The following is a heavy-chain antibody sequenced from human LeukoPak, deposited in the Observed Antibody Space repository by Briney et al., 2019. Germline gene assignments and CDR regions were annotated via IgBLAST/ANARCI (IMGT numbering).Heavy chain of an antibody. Sequence: GSSVKVSCKASGGTFSSYAISWVRQAPGQGLEWMGGIIPIFGTANYAQKFQGRVTITADEYTSTAYMELSSLGSEDTAVYYCARRAGKQQPTNWFDPWGQGTLVTVSS. CDR1: GGTFSSYA. D-gene: IGHD6-13*01. J-gene: IGHJ5*02. CDR3: ARRAGKQQPTNWFDP. CDR2: IIPIFGTA. V-gene: IGHV1-69*01.